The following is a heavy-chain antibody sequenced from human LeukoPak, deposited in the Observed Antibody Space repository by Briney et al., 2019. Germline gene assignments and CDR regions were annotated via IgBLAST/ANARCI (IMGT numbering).Heavy chain of an antibody. J-gene: IGHJ4*02. CDR2: IYYSGST. Sequence: SETLSLTCTVSGGSSSSYYWSWIRQPPGKGLEWIGYIYYSGSTNYNPSLRRRVTISVDTSRNQFSLQLNSVTAADTAVYYCARGPMVRGVIITGDFDYWGQGTLVTVSS. CDR3: ARGPMVRGVIITGDFDY. CDR1: GGSSSSYY. D-gene: IGHD3-10*01. V-gene: IGHV4-59*01.